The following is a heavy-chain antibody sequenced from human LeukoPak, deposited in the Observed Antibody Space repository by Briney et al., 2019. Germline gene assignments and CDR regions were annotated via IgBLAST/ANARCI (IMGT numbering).Heavy chain of an antibody. J-gene: IGHJ3*02. CDR2: LSGSGGRT. CDR1: GFTFSIYA. Sequence: PGGSLRLSCAASGFTFSIYAVTWVRRAPGKGLEWVSSLSGSGGRTFYAESVKGRFTISRDNSKNTLHLQMNSLRAEDTAVYYCAKDLGQSTLLILPLGRGAFDIWGQGTMVTVSS. CDR3: AKDLGQSTLLILPLGRGAFDI. V-gene: IGHV3-23*01. D-gene: IGHD1-1*01.